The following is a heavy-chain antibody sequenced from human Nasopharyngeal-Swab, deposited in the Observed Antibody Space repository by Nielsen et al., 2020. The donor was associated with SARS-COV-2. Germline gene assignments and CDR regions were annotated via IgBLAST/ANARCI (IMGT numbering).Heavy chain of an antibody. Sequence: GGSLRLSFAASGFTVSSNYMSWVRQAPGKGLEWVSVIYSGGSTYYADSVKGRFTISRDNPKNTLYLQMNSRRAEDTAVYYCARLRWELLPDAFDIWGQGTMVTVSS. D-gene: IGHD1-26*01. J-gene: IGHJ3*02. CDR2: IYSGGST. V-gene: IGHV3-66*01. CDR3: ARLRWELLPDAFDI. CDR1: GFTVSSNY.